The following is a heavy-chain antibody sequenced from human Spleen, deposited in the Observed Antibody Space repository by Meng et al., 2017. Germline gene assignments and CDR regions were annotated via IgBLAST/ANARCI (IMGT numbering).Heavy chain of an antibody. CDR2: ISAYDGNT. CDR1: GYSFTGYG. Sequence: VELGKSGAEGKKSGAAVKVSCKASGYSFTGYGITWVREAPGQGLEWMGWISAYDGNTKYAQKFQDRVILTTDTSTSTAYMELRSLRSDDTAVYFCARESFQFGDYWGQGTLVTVSS. CDR3: ARESFQFGDY. J-gene: IGHJ4*02. V-gene: IGHV1-18*01. D-gene: IGHD3-10*01.